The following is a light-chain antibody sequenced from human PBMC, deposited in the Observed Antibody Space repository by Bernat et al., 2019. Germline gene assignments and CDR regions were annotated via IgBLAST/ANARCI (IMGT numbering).Light chain of an antibody. Sequence: SAGKKKTITCRASQSISIWLAWYQQKPVKAPKLLIYKASSLQSGVPSRFSGSGSGTDFTLNISSLQSVDFATYYCQQYSSRPYSFGKGTKVEIK. V-gene: IGKV1-5*03. J-gene: IGKJ2*03. CDR1: QSISIW. CDR2: KAS. CDR3: QQYSSRPYS.